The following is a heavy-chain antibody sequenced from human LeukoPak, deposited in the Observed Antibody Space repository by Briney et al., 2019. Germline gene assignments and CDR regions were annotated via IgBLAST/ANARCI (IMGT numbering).Heavy chain of an antibody. CDR2: ISSSGSTI. J-gene: IGHJ5*02. Sequence: GGSLRLSCAASGFTFSSYEMNWVRQAPGKGLEWVSYISSSGSTIYYADSVKGRFTISRDNAKNSLYLQMNSLRAEDTAVYYCARLPISGTRSNWFDPWGQGTLVTVSS. D-gene: IGHD3-10*01. CDR3: ARLPISGTRSNWFDP. V-gene: IGHV3-48*03. CDR1: GFTFSSYE.